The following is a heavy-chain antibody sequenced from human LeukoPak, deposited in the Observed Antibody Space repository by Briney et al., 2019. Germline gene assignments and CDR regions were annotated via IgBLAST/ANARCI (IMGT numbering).Heavy chain of an antibody. CDR2: IYYTGST. D-gene: IGHD6-13*01. CDR1: GGSINDYY. V-gene: IGHV4-59*01. Sequence: PSETLSLTCTVSGGSINDYYWSWIRQPPGKGLEWIGYIYYTGSTIYNPSLKSQVTISVDTSNNQFSLELSSVTAADTAVYYCARSSRRTAAAGLNCFDPWGQGTLVTVSS. J-gene: IGHJ5*02. CDR3: ARSSRRTAAAGLNCFDP.